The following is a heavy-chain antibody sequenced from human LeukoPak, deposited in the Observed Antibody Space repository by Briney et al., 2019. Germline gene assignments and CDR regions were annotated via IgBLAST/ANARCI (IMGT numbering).Heavy chain of an antibody. J-gene: IGHJ3*02. CDR2: FDPEDGET. D-gene: IGHD3-3*01. Sequence: ASVKVSCKVSGYTLTELSMHWVRQAPGKGLEWMGGFDPEDGETIYAQKFQGRVTMTEDTSTDTAYMELSSLRSEDTAVYYCATDVTIFGSGAFDIWGRGTMVTVSS. V-gene: IGHV1-24*01. CDR1: GYTLTELS. CDR3: ATDVTIFGSGAFDI.